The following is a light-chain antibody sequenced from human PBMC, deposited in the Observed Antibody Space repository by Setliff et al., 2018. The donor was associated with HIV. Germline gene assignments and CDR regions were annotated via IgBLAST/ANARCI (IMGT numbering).Light chain of an antibody. CDR3: QAWDSSTGGV. J-gene: IGLJ1*01. CDR2: QDS. V-gene: IGLV3-1*01. CDR1: KLGDKY. Sequence: ELTQPPSVSVSPGQTASITCSGNKLGDKYACWYQQKPGQSPVLVIYQDSKRPSGIPERFSGSNSGNTATLTISGTQAMDEADYYCQAWDSSTGGVFGTGTKV.